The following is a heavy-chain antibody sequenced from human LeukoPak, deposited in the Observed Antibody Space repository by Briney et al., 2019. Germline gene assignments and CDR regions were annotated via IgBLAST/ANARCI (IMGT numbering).Heavy chain of an antibody. V-gene: IGHV4-39*07. CDR1: GGSISSSSYY. CDR3: ARVGWQQQLVLAH. J-gene: IGHJ4*02. CDR2: IYYSGST. Sequence: PSETLSLTCTVSGGSISSSSYYWGWIRQPPGKGLEWIGSIYYSGSTYYNPSLKSRVTISVDTSKNQFSLKLSSVTAADTAVYYCARVGWQQQLVLAHWGQGTLVTVSS. D-gene: IGHD6-13*01.